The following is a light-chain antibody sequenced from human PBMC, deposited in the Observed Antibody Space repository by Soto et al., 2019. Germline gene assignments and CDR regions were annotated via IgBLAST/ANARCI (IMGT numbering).Light chain of an antibody. Sequence: DIQMTQSPSSLSVSVGDRVTITCRASQGISTYLVWYQQKPGTVPKLLIFAASTLQSGVPSRFSGSGSGTDFTLTISSLQPEDVATYYCQNYNGAPWTFGQGTKVEIK. J-gene: IGKJ1*01. CDR2: AAS. V-gene: IGKV1-27*01. CDR1: QGISTY. CDR3: QNYNGAPWT.